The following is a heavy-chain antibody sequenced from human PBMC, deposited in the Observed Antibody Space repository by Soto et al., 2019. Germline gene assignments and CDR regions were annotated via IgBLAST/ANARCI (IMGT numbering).Heavy chain of an antibody. Sequence: EVQLVESGGGLVQPRGSLRLSCEDSGFIFSSHWMGWVRQSPVRGLEWVANIKYDDSETPYMDFAKGRFTISRDNAKNTLYLQMTSLRVEDTAVYYCAAWSHSNWFDYWGQGTLVTVSS. J-gene: IGHJ4*02. CDR1: GFIFSSHW. CDR3: AAWSHSNWFDY. V-gene: IGHV3-7*05. CDR2: IKYDDSET. D-gene: IGHD6-13*01.